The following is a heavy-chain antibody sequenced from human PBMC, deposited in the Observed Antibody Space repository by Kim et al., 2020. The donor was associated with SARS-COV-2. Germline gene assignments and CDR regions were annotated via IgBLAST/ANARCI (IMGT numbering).Heavy chain of an antibody. D-gene: IGHD6-19*01. J-gene: IGHJ3*02. V-gene: IGHV3-7*03. CDR3: ATGEYSSGWSAAFDI. CDR1: GFTFSSYW. CDR2: IKQDGSEK. Sequence: GGSLRLSCAASGFTFSSYWMSWVRQAPGTGLEWVANIKQDGSEKYYVDSVKGRFTISRDNAKNSLYLQMNSLRAEDTAVYYCATGEYSSGWSAAFDIWGQGTMVTVSS.